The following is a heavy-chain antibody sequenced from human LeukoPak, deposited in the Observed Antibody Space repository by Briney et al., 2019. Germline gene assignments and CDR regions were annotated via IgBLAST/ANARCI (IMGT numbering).Heavy chain of an antibody. CDR1: GGSISSYY. J-gene: IGHJ4*02. CDR3: ARREMATPTAYFDY. CDR2: IYYSGST. V-gene: IGHV4-59*12. Sequence: SETLSLTCTVSGGSISSYYWSWIRQPPGKGLEWIGYIYYSGSTNYNPSLKSRVTISVDTSKNQFSLKLSSVTAADTAVYYCARREMATPTAYFDYWGQGTLVTVSS. D-gene: IGHD5-24*01.